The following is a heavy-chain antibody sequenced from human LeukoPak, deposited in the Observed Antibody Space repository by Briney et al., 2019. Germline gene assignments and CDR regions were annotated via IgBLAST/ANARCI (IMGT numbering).Heavy chain of an antibody. V-gene: IGHV1-46*01. J-gene: IGHJ6*02. CDR3: ASPHTTRDDYNPYYYYGMDV. CDR1: GYTFTNYY. D-gene: IGHD5-24*01. Sequence: GASVKVSCKASGYTFTNYYMHWVRQAPGQGLEWMGVINLSGGSTSYAQKFQGRVTMTRDTSTRTVYMELTSLRSEDTAVYYCASPHTTRDDYNPYYYYGMDVWGQGTTVTVSS. CDR2: INLSGGST.